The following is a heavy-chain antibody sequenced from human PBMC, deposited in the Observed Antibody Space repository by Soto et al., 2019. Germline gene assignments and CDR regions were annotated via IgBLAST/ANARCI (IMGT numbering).Heavy chain of an antibody. D-gene: IGHD5-12*01. CDR2: IIPIFGTV. CDR1: GGTFSNYP. V-gene: IGHV1-69*12. CDR3: ARGNHRWLQLWYFDL. Sequence: QVQLVQSGAEVKKPGSSVKVSCKASGGTFSNYPISWVRQAPGKGLEWMGGIIPIFGTVHYAQKFQGRVTITADESTSTAYMELRSLRSEDTAVYYCARGNHRWLQLWYFDLWGRGTLVTVSS. J-gene: IGHJ2*01.